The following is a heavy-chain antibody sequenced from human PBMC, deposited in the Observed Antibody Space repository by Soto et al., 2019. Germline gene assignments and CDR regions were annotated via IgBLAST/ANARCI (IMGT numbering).Heavy chain of an antibody. CDR3: ARVFFRLFAFDI. D-gene: IGHD3-22*01. J-gene: IGHJ3*02. CDR1: GYTFTTYG. V-gene: IGHV1-18*01. CDR2: ISAYNGNT. Sequence: QVQLVQSGGEVKKPGASVKVSCKASGYTFTTYGISWVRQAPGQGLEWMGWISAYNGNTSYAQKLQGRVTMTTDPSTSTAYMELRSLRSDDTAVYYCARVFFRLFAFDIWGQGTMVTVSS.